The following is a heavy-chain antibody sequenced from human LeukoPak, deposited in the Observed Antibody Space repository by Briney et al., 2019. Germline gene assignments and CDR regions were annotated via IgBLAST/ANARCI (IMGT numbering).Heavy chain of an antibody. V-gene: IGHV1-46*01. CDR3: ARDRSPPPRRDAFDI. J-gene: IGHJ3*02. Sequence: ASVKVSCKASGYTFTSYYMHWVRQAPGQGLEWMGIINPSGGSTSYAQKFQGRVTMTRDTSTSTVYMELSSLRAEDTAVYYCARDRSPPPRRDAFDIWGQGTMVTVSS. CDR2: INPSGGST. CDR1: GYTFTSYY.